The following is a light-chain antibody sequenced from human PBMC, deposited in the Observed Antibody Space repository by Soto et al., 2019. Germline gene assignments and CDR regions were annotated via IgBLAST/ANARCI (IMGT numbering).Light chain of an antibody. CDR3: QQLNSYPRT. V-gene: IGKV1-39*01. CDR1: QSINSN. J-gene: IGKJ1*01. Sequence: DIQMTQSPSSLSASVGDRVTITCRASQSINSNLNWYQQKPGKAPKLLIYAASSLQSGVPSRFSGSGSGTDFTLTISSLQPEDFATYYCQQLNSYPRTFGQGTKVDI. CDR2: AAS.